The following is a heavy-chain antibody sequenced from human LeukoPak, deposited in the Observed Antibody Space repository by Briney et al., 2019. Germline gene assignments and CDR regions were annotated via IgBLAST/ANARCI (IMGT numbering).Heavy chain of an antibody. J-gene: IGHJ4*02. CDR3: ARHPFSSPFDF. Sequence: SETLSLTCAVYGGSFSGYYWSWIRQPPGKGLEWIGEINHSGSTNYNPSLKSRVTISVDTSKNQFSLKLSSVTAADTAVYYCARHPFSSPFDFWGQGTLVAVSS. D-gene: IGHD2/OR15-2a*01. V-gene: IGHV4-34*01. CDR2: INHSGST. CDR1: GGSFSGYY.